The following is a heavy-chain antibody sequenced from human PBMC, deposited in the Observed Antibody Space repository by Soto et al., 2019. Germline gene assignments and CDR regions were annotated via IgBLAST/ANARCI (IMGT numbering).Heavy chain of an antibody. CDR1: GGSFCGYY. V-gene: IGHV4-34*01. CDR2: INHSGST. J-gene: IGHJ4*02. Sequence: SETLSLTCAVYGGSFCGYYWAWIRQPPGTGLEWIGEINHSGSTNYNPSLKSRVTISVDTSKNQFSLKLTSVTAADTAVYYCARDKITGLFDYWGQGTLVTVSS. CDR3: ARDKITGLFDY. D-gene: IGHD2-8*02.